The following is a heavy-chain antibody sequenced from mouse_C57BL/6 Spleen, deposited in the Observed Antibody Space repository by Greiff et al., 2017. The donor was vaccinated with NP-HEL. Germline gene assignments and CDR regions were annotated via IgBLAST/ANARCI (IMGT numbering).Heavy chain of an antibody. Sequence: EVMLVESGGGLVQPKGSLKLSCAASGFTFNTYAMHWVRQAPGKGLEWVARIRSKSSNYATYYADSVKDRFTISRDDSQSMLYLQMNNLKTEDTAMDDGVRADYSNYFRGFAYWGQGTLVTVSA. CDR2: IRSKSSNYAT. D-gene: IGHD2-5*01. J-gene: IGHJ3*01. CDR1: GFTFNTYA. V-gene: IGHV10-3*01. CDR3: VRADYSNYFRGFAY.